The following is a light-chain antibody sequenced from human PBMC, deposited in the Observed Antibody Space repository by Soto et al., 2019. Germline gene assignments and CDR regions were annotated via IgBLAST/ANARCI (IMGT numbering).Light chain of an antibody. J-gene: IGKJ3*01. CDR1: QSVSSTY. Sequence: EIVLTQSPGTLSLSPGERATLSCRASQSVSSTYLAWYQQKPGQAPRLLIYGASSRATGIPDRFSGSGSGTDFTLTISRLEPEDFAVYYCQQYAGSPLFGPGNKVDIK. CDR3: QQYAGSPL. CDR2: GAS. V-gene: IGKV3-20*01.